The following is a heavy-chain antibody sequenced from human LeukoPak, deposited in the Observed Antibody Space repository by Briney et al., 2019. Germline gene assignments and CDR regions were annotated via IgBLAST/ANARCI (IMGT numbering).Heavy chain of an antibody. CDR3: AKDGVAKKVDC. CDR2: IRDDGSNK. D-gene: IGHD2-21*01. V-gene: IGHV3-30*02. J-gene: IGHJ4*02. Sequence: PGGSLRLSCTASGFTFSTYGMHWVRQAPGKGLEWVAFIRDDGSNKYYADSVKGRSTISRDNSKNTVYVQMNSLRTEDTAVYYWAKDGVAKKVDCWGQGPLVTVSS. CDR1: GFTFSTYG.